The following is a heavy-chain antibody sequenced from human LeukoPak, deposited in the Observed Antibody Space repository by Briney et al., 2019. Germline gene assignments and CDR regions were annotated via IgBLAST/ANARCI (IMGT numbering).Heavy chain of an antibody. D-gene: IGHD6-19*01. CDR3: ARESIAVAGTFDY. J-gene: IGHJ4*02. V-gene: IGHV3-7*01. CDR2: IKQDGSEQ. Sequence: PGGSLRLSCAASGFTFTTYWMGWVRQAPGKGLEWVANIKQDGSEQYYVDSVKGRFTISRDNAKNSLSLQMNSLRAEDTAVYYCARESIAVAGTFDYWGQGTLVTVSS. CDR1: GFTFTTYW.